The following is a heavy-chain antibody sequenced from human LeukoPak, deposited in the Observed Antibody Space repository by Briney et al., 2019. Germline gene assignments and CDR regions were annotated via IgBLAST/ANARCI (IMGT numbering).Heavy chain of an antibody. Sequence: GGSLRLSCAASGFTFSSSAMHWVRQAPDKGLEWVAVISYDGSNKYYADSVKGRFTISRDNSKNTLYLQMNSLRADDTAVYYCARDRDSSGWYEGFGYWGQGTLVTVSS. J-gene: IGHJ4*02. V-gene: IGHV3-30-3*01. D-gene: IGHD6-19*01. CDR3: ARDRDSSGWYEGFGY. CDR1: GFTFSSSA. CDR2: ISYDGSNK.